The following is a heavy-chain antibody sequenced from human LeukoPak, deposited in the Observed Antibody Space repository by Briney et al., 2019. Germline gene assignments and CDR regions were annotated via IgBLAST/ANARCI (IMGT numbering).Heavy chain of an antibody. CDR2: ISSSSSYI. CDR3: ARRSGSYRNFFDY. CDR1: GFTFSSYS. Sequence: PGGSLRLSCAASGFTFSSYSMNWVRQAPGKGLEWVSSISSSSSYIYYADSVKGRFTISRDNAKNSLYLQMNSLRAEDTAVYYCARRSGSYRNFFDYWGQGTLVTVSS. D-gene: IGHD1-26*01. V-gene: IGHV3-21*01. J-gene: IGHJ4*02.